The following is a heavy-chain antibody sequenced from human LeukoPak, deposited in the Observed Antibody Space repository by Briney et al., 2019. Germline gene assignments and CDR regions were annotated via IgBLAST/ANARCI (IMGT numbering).Heavy chain of an antibody. J-gene: IGHJ4*02. CDR3: VKNDGWFHLAQ. D-gene: IGHD6-19*01. V-gene: IGHV3-7*03. CDR1: ELCFRDHW. CDR2: IKTDGSET. Sequence: GSLRLSCAGSELCFRDHWMVWVRQAPGRGLEWVGDIKTDGSETYYLDSLKGRISISRDNTNNALYLQMNSLRVEDTAIYYCVKNDGWFHLAQWGQGTLVTVSS.